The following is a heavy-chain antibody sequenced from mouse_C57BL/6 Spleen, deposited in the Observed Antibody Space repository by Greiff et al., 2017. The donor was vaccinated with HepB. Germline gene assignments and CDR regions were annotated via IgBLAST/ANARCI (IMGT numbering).Heavy chain of an antibody. CDR2: ISDGGSYT. Sequence: EVKLMESGGGLVKPGGSLKLSCAASGFTFSSYAMSWVRQTPEKRLEWVATISDGGSYTYYPDNVKGRFTISRDNAKNNLYLQMSHLKSEDTAMYYCAREGIYYGNFYYAMDYWGQGTSVTVSS. CDR3: AREGIYYGNFYYAMDY. V-gene: IGHV5-4*01. D-gene: IGHD2-1*01. CDR1: GFTFSSYA. J-gene: IGHJ4*01.